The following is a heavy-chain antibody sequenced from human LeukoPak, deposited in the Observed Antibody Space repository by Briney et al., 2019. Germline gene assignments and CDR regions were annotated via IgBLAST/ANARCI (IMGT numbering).Heavy chain of an antibody. V-gene: IGHV3-30*02. CDR3: AKDLGGSITMIVVVPKTFDY. Sequence: GGSLRLSCAASGFTFSSYGMRWVRQAPGKGLEWVAFIRYDGSNKYYADSVKARSTISRDNSKNTLYLQMNSLRAEDTAVYYCAKDLGGSITMIVVVPKTFDYWGQGTLVTVSS. CDR2: IRYDGSNK. CDR1: GFTFSSYG. D-gene: IGHD3-22*01. J-gene: IGHJ4*02.